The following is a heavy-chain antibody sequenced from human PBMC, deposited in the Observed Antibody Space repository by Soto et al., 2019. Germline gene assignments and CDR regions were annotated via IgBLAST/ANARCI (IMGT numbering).Heavy chain of an antibody. CDR2: ILYDGSTH. J-gene: IGHJ4*02. Sequence: GGSLRLSCAASGFTFSNYGMHWVRQVPGRGLEWVAVILYDGSTHYSSDSEKGRFTISRDNSKNTLYLQMSSLRPDDTAVYYCAKEQTRITFGGVSYDSWGQGTLVTVSS. CDR1: GFTFSNYG. D-gene: IGHD3-16*01. CDR3: AKEQTRITFGGVSYDS. V-gene: IGHV3-30*18.